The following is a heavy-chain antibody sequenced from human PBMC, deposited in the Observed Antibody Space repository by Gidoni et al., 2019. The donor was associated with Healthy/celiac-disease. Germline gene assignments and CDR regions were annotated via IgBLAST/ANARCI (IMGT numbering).Heavy chain of an antibody. CDR1: GVTFRWYS. D-gene: IGHD3-10*01. CDR2: ISYDGSNK. V-gene: IGHV3-30-3*01. CDR3: ARDRFPAGITMVRGVTPGYYYGMDV. J-gene: IGHJ6*02. Sequence: QGQPVGVWGGVGPPGRAPGAPCAASGVTFRWYSLHWVRPPPGKGLEWVAVISYDGSNKYYADSVKGRFTISRDNSKNTLYLQMNSLRAEDTAVYYCARDRFPAGITMVRGVTPGYYYGMDVWGQGTTVTVSS.